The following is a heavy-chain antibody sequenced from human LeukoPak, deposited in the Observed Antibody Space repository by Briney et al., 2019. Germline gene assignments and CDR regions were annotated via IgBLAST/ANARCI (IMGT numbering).Heavy chain of an antibody. V-gene: IGHV3-21*01. D-gene: IGHD3-9*01. Sequence: PGGSLRLSCAASGFTFSSYSMNWVRQAPGKGLEWVSSISSSSSYIYYADSVKGRFTISRDNAKNSLYLQMNSLRAEDTAVYYCARGSLVIGRGYFDWLPTHPHYYYYGMDVWGQGTTVTVSS. CDR1: GFTFSSYS. J-gene: IGHJ6*02. CDR3: ARGSLVIGRGYFDWLPTHPHYYYYGMDV. CDR2: ISSSSSYI.